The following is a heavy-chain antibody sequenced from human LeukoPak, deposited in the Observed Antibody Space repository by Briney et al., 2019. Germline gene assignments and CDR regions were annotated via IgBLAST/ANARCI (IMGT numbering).Heavy chain of an antibody. CDR2: ISSSSSYI. V-gene: IGHV3-21*01. Sequence: GGSLRLSCAASGFTFSSYSMNWVRQAPGKGLEWVSSISSSSSYIYYADSVKGRFTISRDNAKNSLYLQMNSLRAEDTAVYYRARVVGEFWSGYYPSYMDVWGKGTTVTVSS. CDR3: ARVVGEFWSGYYPSYMDV. CDR1: GFTFSSYS. J-gene: IGHJ6*03. D-gene: IGHD3-3*01.